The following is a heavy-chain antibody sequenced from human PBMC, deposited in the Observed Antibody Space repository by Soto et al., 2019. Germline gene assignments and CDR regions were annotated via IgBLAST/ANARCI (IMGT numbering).Heavy chain of an antibody. D-gene: IGHD3-22*01. J-gene: IGHJ4*02. CDR2: ISTYNGNT. V-gene: IGHV1-18*01. CDR1: GYTFITYG. Sequence: QVQLVQSGAEVKKPGASVKVSCKASGYTFITYGVSWVRQAPGQGLDWLGWISTYNGNTRYAERLQGRVTMTTDTTTNTAYMALRKVRSDDTAVYYCARGPTDYYDNSAHYFFDYWGQGTLVTVSS. CDR3: ARGPTDYYDNSAHYFFDY.